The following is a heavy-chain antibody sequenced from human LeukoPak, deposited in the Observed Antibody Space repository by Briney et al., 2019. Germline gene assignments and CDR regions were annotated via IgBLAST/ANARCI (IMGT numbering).Heavy chain of an antibody. J-gene: IGHJ4*02. Sequence: SETLSLTCTVSGGSISSSSYYWGWIRQPPGKGLEWIGSIYYSGSTYYNPSLKSRVTISVDTSKNQFSLKLSSVTAADTAVYYCARLCLLHDFWSGENDYWGQGTLVTVSS. CDR1: GGSISSSSYY. V-gene: IGHV4-39*01. CDR3: ARLCLLHDFWSGENDY. D-gene: IGHD3-3*01. CDR2: IYYSGST.